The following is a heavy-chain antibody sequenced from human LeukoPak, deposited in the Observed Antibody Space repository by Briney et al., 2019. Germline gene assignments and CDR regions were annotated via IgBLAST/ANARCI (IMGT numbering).Heavy chain of an antibody. CDR2: ISYDGSNK. V-gene: IGHV3-30-3*01. CDR1: GFTFSSYT. D-gene: IGHD2-21*02. J-gene: IGHJ4*02. CDR3: ARVDCGGDCYTGY. Sequence: GGSLRLSCAASGFTFSSYTMHWVRQAPGKGLEWVAVISYDGSNKYYADSVKGRFTISRDNSKNTLYLQMNSLRAEDTAVYYCARVDCGGDCYTGYWGQGTLVTVSS.